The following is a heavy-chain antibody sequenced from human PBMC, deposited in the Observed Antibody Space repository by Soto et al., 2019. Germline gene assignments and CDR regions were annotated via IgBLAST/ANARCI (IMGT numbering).Heavy chain of an antibody. J-gene: IGHJ5*02. CDR1: GYTFTSSG. V-gene: IGHV1-18*04. Sequence: ASVQLYCAGSGYTFTSSGSSLVRQAPGQGPEWMGWISAYNGNTNYAQKLQGRVTMTTDTSTSTAYMELRSLRSDDTAVYYCARDETEGRFLESLPHNWVDPWGQGTLVTVSS. D-gene: IGHD3-3*01. CDR2: ISAYNGNT. CDR3: ARDETEGRFLESLPHNWVDP.